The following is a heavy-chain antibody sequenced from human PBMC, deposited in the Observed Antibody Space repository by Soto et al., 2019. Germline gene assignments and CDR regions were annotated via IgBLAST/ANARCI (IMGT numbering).Heavy chain of an antibody. CDR3: AFGYDYYYYYGMDV. CDR1: GGTFSSYA. J-gene: IGHJ6*02. D-gene: IGHD5-18*01. V-gene: IGHV1-69*13. Sequence: SVKVSCKASGGTFSSYAISWVRQAPGQGLEWMGGIIPIFGTANYAQKFQGRVTITADESTSTAYMELSSLRSEDTAVYYCAFGYDYYYYYGMDVWGQGTTVTVSS. CDR2: IIPIFGTA.